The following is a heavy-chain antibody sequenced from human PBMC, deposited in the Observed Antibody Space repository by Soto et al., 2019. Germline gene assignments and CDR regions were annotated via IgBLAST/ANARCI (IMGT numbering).Heavy chain of an antibody. CDR2: IYHSGGT. J-gene: IGHJ5*02. CDR1: GGSITRGGYS. V-gene: IGHV4-30-2*01. Sequence: QLQLQESGSGLVRPSQTLSLTCAVSGGSITRGGYSWNWIRQPPGKGLEWIGYIYHSGGTLYNPSLKNRVTLSVDKSTNQFSLKLSSVAAGDTAVYYCARDQREGNGFDPWGQGRPVTVSS. CDR3: ARDQREGNGFDP.